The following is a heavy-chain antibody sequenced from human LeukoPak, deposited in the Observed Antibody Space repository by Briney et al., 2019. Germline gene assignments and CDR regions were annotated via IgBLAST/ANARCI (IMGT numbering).Heavy chain of an antibody. Sequence: PGGSLRLSCAASGFTFSSYSMNWVRQAPGKGLEWVSYISSSSSTIYYADSVKGRFTISRDNAKNSLYLQMNSLSAEDTAVYYCAREMDYYGMDVWGQGTTVTVSS. CDR2: ISSSSSTI. CDR3: AREMDYYGMDV. V-gene: IGHV3-48*01. J-gene: IGHJ6*02. CDR1: GFTFSSYS. D-gene: IGHD2-8*01.